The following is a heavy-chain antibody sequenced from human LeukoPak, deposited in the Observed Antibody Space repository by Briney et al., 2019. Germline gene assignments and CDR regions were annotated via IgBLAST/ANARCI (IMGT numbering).Heavy chain of an antibody. CDR3: ARGPGTAMAAGYYGLDV. J-gene: IGHJ6*02. V-gene: IGHV4-34*01. CDR1: GGSFSGYY. D-gene: IGHD5-18*01. CDR2: INHSGST. Sequence: SETLSLTCAVYGGSFSGYYWSWIRQPPAKGLEWIGEINHSGSTNYNPSLKSRVTISVDTSKNQFSLKLSSVTAADTAVYYCARGPGTAMAAGYYGLDVWGQGTTVTVSS.